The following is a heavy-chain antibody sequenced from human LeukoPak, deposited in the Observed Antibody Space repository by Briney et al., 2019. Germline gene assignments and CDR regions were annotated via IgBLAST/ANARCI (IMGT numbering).Heavy chain of an antibody. CDR2: IKQDGSEK. V-gene: IGHV3-7*03. CDR1: GFTFSSYW. CDR3: ARGIPHDYGDYLNY. J-gene: IGHJ4*02. Sequence: GGSLRLSCAASGFTFSSYWMSWVRQAPGKGREWVADIKQDGSEKYYVDSVKGRFTISRDNAKNSLYLQMNSLRAEDTAVYYCARGIPHDYGDYLNYWGQGTLVTVSS. D-gene: IGHD4-17*01.